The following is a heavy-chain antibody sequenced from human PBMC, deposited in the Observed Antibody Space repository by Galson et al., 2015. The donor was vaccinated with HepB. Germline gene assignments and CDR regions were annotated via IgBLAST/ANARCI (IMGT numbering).Heavy chain of an antibody. CDR1: GGSISSYY. CDR3: ARENYDSNGAFDY. D-gene: IGHD3-22*01. J-gene: IGHJ4*02. V-gene: IGHV4-59*01. CDR2: IYFSGST. Sequence: LSLTCTVSGGSISSYYWSWIRQPPGKGLEWIGYIYFSGSTNYNPSLKSRVTISLDTSKNQFSLELTSVTAADTAVYYCARENYDSNGAFDYWGRGTLVSVSS.